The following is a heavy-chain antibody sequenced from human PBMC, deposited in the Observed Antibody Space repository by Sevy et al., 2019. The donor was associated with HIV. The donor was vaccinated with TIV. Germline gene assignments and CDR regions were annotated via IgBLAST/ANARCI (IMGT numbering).Heavy chain of an antibody. CDR3: ARVREYRTVRPHRSFDY. V-gene: IGHV3-30-3*01. J-gene: IGHJ4*02. CDR1: GFTFSSYA. Sequence: GGSLRLSCAASGFTFSSYAMHWVRQAPGKGLEWVAVISYDGSNKYYADSVKGRFTISRDNSKNTLYLQMNSLRAEDTAVYYCARVREYRTVRPHRSFDYWGQGTLVTVSS. D-gene: IGHD2-2*01. CDR2: ISYDGSNK.